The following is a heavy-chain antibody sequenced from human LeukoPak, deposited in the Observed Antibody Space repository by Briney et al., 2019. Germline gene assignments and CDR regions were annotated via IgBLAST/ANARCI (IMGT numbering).Heavy chain of an antibody. J-gene: IGHJ3*02. V-gene: IGHV4-39*01. Sequence: SDTLSLTCTLSGDFTSSSTYYWAWIRQARGKGLEWYGIIYESGTTHYNRSLKSRVTISGVTSKNQFSLKLNSVTAADTAIYYCATHRRSGSGGSENAFEIWGQGTMVTVSS. CDR3: ATHRRSGSGGSENAFEI. CDR1: GDFTSSSTYY. D-gene: IGHD5-12*01. CDR2: IYESGTT.